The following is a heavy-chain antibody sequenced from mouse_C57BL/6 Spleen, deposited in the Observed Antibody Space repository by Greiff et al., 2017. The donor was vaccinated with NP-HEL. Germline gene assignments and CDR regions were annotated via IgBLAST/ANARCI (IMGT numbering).Heavy chain of an antibody. D-gene: IGHD1-1*01. V-gene: IGHV5-6*01. CDR2: ISSGGSYT. J-gene: IGHJ1*03. Sequence: EVQVVESGGDLVKPGGSLKLSCAASGFTFSSYGMSWVRQTPDKRLEWVATISSGGSYTYYPDSVKGRFTISRDNAKKTLYLQMSSLKSEDTAMYYCARQDYGSSTGYFDVWGTGTTVTVSS. CDR1: GFTFSSYG. CDR3: ARQDYGSSTGYFDV.